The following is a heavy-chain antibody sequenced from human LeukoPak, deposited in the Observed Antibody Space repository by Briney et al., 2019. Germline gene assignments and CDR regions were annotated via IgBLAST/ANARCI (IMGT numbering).Heavy chain of an antibody. J-gene: IGHJ4*02. CDR2: INHSGST. D-gene: IGHD1-26*01. CDR1: GGSISSSSYY. V-gene: IGHV4-39*07. Sequence: PSETLSLTCTVSGGSISSSSYYWGWIRQPPGQGLEWIGEINHSGSTNYNPSLKSRVTISVDTSKNQFSLKLSSVTAADTAVYYCARDRLNSGSYYTSVPPALDYWGQGTLVTVSS. CDR3: ARDRLNSGSYYTSVPPALDY.